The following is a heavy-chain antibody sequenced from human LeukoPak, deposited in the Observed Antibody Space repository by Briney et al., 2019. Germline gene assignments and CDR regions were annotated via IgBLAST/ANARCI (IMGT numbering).Heavy chain of an antibody. CDR2: ISSSGSDV. V-gene: IGHV3-48*02. CDR1: GFIFSVYT. CDR3: ARDFRAYGDYLDY. D-gene: IGHD4-17*01. J-gene: IGHJ4*02. Sequence: GGSLRLSCAASGFIFSVYTIHWVRQAPGKGLEWISYISSSGSDVYYIDSVKGRFTISRDNAKNSLFLQMDSLRHEDTAIYYCARDFRAYGDYLDYWDQGTLVTVSS.